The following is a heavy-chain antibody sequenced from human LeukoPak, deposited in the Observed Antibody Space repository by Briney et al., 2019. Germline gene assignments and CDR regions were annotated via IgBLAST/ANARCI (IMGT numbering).Heavy chain of an antibody. D-gene: IGHD5-24*01. V-gene: IGHV1-69*06. CDR3: ARRQDDYYYYYMDV. CDR2: IIPTFGTA. Sequence: ASVKVSCKASGGTFSSYAISWVRQAPGQGLEWMGGIIPTFGTANYAQKFQGRVTITADKSTSTAYMELSSLRSEDTAVYYCARRQDDYYYYYMDVWGKGTTVTVSS. J-gene: IGHJ6*03. CDR1: GGTFSSYA.